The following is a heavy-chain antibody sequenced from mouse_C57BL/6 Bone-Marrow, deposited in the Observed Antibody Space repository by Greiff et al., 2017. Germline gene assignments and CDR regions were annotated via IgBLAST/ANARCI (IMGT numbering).Heavy chain of an antibody. Sequence: QVQLQQPGAELVMPGASVKLSCKASGYTFTSYWLHWVKQRPGQGLEWIGEIDPSDSYTNYNQKFQGKSTLTVDKSSSTAYMQLSSLTSEDSAVYYCARAGGQLRLRRFAYWGQGTLVTVSA. V-gene: IGHV1-69*01. D-gene: IGHD3-2*02. J-gene: IGHJ3*01. CDR3: ARAGGQLRLRRFAY. CDR2: IDPSDSYT. CDR1: GYTFTSYW.